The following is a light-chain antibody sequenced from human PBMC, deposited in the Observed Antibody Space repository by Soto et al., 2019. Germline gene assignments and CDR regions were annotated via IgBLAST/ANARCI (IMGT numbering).Light chain of an antibody. V-gene: IGLV2-14*03. Sequence: QSALTQPASVSGSPGQSITISCTGTGSDIGGTDSVSWYQHHAGKGPKLLIYDVSTRPSGVSNRFSGSKSGNTASLTISGLQIEDEADFYCSASTSSGSLVFGTGTKLTVL. CDR2: DVS. CDR1: GSDIGGTDS. J-gene: IGLJ1*01. CDR3: SASTSSGSLV.